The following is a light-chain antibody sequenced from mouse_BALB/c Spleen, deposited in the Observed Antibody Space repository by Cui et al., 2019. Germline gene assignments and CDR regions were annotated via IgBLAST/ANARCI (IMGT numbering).Light chain of an antibody. CDR2: LTS. J-gene: IGKJ4*01. V-gene: IGKV4-68*01. CDR1: SSVSY. CDR3: QQWSSNPFT. Sequence: QIVLTQSPALMSLFSPGEKVTMTCSASSSVSYMYWYQQKPRSSPKPWIYLTSNLASGVPARFSGSGSGTSYSLTISSMEAEDAATYYCQQWSSNPFTFGSGTKLEIK.